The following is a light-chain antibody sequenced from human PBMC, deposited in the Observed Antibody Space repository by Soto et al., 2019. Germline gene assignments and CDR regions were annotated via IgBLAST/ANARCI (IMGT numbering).Light chain of an antibody. CDR1: QHISTW. CDR3: QQSNSFPVT. V-gene: IGKV1-12*01. Sequence: DIQMTQSPSSVSASIGDRVTITCRASQHISTWLVWYQQKPGKAPQLLIYAASSLQSGVPSRFSGSGSGTDFTLTISSLQPEDSATYYCQQSNSFPVTFCQGTRLEI. CDR2: AAS. J-gene: IGKJ2*01.